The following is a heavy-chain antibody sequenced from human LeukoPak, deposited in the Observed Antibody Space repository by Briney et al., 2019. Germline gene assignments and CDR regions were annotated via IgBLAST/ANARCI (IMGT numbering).Heavy chain of an antibody. V-gene: IGHV3-15*01. J-gene: IGHJ5*02. CDR2: IKSKTDGGTT. CDR3: TLPSRGDWFDP. D-gene: IGHD3-16*01. CDR1: GFTFSNAW. Sequence: GGSLRLSCAASGFTFSNAWMSWVRQAPGKGLEWVGRIKSKTDGGTTDYAAPVKGRFTISRDDSKNTLYLQMNSLKTEGTAVYYCTLPSRGDWFDPWGQGTLVTVSS.